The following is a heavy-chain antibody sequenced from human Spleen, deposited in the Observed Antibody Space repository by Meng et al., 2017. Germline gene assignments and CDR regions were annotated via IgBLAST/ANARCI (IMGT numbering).Heavy chain of an antibody. D-gene: IGHD6-25*01. CDR2: INPKSGDT. CDR3: ARDEDISAAGKLFGDY. V-gene: IGHV1-2*06. Sequence: VWRGRAVAEVRKPGASVKVSCKPSGYNFPDYYIHWVRRAPGQGLEWMGRINPKSGDTHYAQKFQARVTMTGDTSISTAYMELSGLRSDDTAMYYCARDEDISAAGKLFGDYWGQGTLVTVSS. CDR1: GYNFPDYY. J-gene: IGHJ4*02.